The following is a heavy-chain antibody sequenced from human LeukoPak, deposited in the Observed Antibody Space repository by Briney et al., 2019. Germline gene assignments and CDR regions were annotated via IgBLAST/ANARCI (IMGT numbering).Heavy chain of an antibody. D-gene: IGHD1-1*01. V-gene: IGHV4-59*01. CDR2: IYDSGRT. CDR1: GGFISNYY. J-gene: IGHJ4*02. CDR3: GRAPELYYFDF. Sequence: SETLSLTCTVSGGFISNYYWSWIRQLPGKGLEWIGYIYDSGRTDYNPSLKSRVTISVDTSKNQFSLKLSSLTAADTAVYYCGRAPELYYFDFWGQGTLVTVSS.